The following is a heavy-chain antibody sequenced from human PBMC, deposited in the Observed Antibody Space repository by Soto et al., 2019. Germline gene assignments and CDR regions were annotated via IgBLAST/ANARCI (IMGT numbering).Heavy chain of an antibody. Sequence: QVKLQESGPGLVKPSETLSLICTVSGVSIRSNDWSWLRQSPGKGLEWIGYIYYSGDTNYNPSLKGRVTVSADKSKNQLSLQLNSVTAADTAVYYCARGPDSGRYDALDIWGQGTMVTVSS. V-gene: IGHV4-59*01. J-gene: IGHJ3*02. CDR1: GVSIRSND. D-gene: IGHD1-26*01. CDR2: IYYSGDT. CDR3: ARGPDSGRYDALDI.